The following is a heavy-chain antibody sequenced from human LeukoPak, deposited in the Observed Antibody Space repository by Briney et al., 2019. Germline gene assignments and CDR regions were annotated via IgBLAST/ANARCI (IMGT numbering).Heavy chain of an antibody. V-gene: IGHV3-30*18. CDR1: GFTFSSYG. J-gene: IGHJ6*02. CDR3: AKHRGYSYGSLGMDV. CDR2: ISYDGSNK. Sequence: PGRSLRLSCAASGFTFSSYGMHWVRQAPGKGLGWVAVISYDGSNKYYADSVKGRFTISRDNSKNTLYLQMNSLRAEDTAVYYCAKHRGYSYGSLGMDVWGQGTTVTVSS. D-gene: IGHD5-18*01.